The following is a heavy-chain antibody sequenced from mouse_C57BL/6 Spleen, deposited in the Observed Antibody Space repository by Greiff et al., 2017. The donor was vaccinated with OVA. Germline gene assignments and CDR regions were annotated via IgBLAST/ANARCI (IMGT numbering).Heavy chain of an antibody. J-gene: IGHJ1*03. V-gene: IGHV1-62-2*01. Sequence: QVQLQQSGAELVKPGASVKLSCKASGYTFTEYTIHWVKQRSGQGLEWIGWFYPGSGSIKYNEKFKDKATLTADKSSSTVYMELSRLTSEDSAVYFCARHEVGGESSNLYWYFDVWGTGTTVTVSS. CDR2: FYPGSGSI. CDR3: ARHEVGGESSNLYWYFDV. D-gene: IGHD2-5*01. CDR1: GYTFTEYT.